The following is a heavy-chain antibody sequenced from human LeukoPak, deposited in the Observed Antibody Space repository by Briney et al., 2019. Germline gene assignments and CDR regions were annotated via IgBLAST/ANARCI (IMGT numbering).Heavy chain of an antibody. D-gene: IGHD5-18*01. CDR1: GFTFSSYW. J-gene: IGHJ4*02. Sequence: GGSLRLSCAASGFTFSSYWMHWVRQAPGKGLVWVSRINSDGSSTSYADSVKGRFTISRDNSKNTLYLQMNSLRAEDTAVYYCAKVGTAMVSPYYFDYWGQGTLVTVSS. V-gene: IGHV3-74*01. CDR3: AKVGTAMVSPYYFDY. CDR2: INSDGSST.